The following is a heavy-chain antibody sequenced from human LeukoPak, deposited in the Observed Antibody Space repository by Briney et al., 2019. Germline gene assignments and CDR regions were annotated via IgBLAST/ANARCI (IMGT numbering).Heavy chain of an antibody. J-gene: IGHJ4*02. V-gene: IGHV4-39*07. CDR1: GGSISSSSYY. CDR2: IYYSGST. Sequence: SETLSLTCTVSGGSISSSSYYWGWIRQPPGKGLEWIGSIYYSGSTYYNPSLKSRVTISVDKSKNQFSLKLSSVTAADTAVYYCARYYYDSSGYLSYFDYWGQGTLVTVSS. D-gene: IGHD3-22*01. CDR3: ARYYYDSSGYLSYFDY.